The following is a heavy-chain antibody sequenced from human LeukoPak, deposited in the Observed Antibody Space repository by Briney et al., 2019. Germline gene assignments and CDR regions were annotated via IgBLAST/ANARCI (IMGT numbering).Heavy chain of an antibody. V-gene: IGHV4-38-2*02. CDR2: IYYSGST. D-gene: IGHD3-3*01. J-gene: IGHJ5*02. CDR1: GYSISSGYY. Sequence: SETLSLTCSVSGYSISSGYYWGWIRQPPGKGLEWIGSIYYSGSTYYNPSLKSRVTISVDTSKNQFSLKLSSVTAADTAVYYCARDSNDKYYDFWSGPIENWFDPWGQGALVTVSS. CDR3: ARDSNDKYYDFWSGPIENWFDP.